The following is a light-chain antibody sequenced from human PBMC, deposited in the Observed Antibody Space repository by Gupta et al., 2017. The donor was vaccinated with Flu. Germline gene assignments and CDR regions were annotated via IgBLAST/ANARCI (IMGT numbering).Light chain of an antibody. CDR2: GAS. CDR3: QQYGRSPLT. V-gene: IGKV3-20*01. J-gene: IGKJ4*01. CDR1: QSLRSNS. Sequence: EIVLTQSPGTLSLSPGERATLSCSASQSLRSNSLAWYQHKPGHAPRLVIYGASSRATGIPDRFSGGGSGTDFTLTISRLEPDDFAVYYCQQYGRSPLTFGGGTKVEIK.